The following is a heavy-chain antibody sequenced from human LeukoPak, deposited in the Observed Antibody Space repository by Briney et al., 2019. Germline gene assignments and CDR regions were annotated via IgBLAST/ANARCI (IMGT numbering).Heavy chain of an antibody. D-gene: IGHD2-2*01. Sequence: PSETLSLTCTVSGYSISSGYYWGWIRQPPGKGLEWIGSIYHSGSTYYNPSLKSRVTISVDTSKNQFSLKLSSVTAADTAVYYCARRGIVVVPAARGAFDIWGQGTMVTVSS. CDR2: IYHSGST. J-gene: IGHJ3*02. CDR1: GYSISSGYY. CDR3: ARRGIVVVPAARGAFDI. V-gene: IGHV4-38-2*02.